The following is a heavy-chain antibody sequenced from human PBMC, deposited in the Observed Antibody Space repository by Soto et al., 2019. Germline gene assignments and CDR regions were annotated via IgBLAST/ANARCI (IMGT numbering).Heavy chain of an antibody. D-gene: IGHD3-22*01. CDR1: GYSFTSYW. CDR3: ARGRITMIVVVPDAFDI. V-gene: IGHV5-51*01. Sequence: PGESLKISCKGSGYSFTSYWIGCVRQMPGKGLEWMGIIYPGDSDTRYSPSFQGQVTISADKSISTAYLQWSSLKASDTAMYYCARGRITMIVVVPDAFDIWGQGTMVT. J-gene: IGHJ3*02. CDR2: IYPGDSDT.